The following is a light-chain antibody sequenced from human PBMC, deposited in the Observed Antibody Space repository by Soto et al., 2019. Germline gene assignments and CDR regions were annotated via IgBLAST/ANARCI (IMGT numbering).Light chain of an antibody. CDR2: GAS. CDR3: QQYNNWPYT. J-gene: IGKJ2*01. V-gene: IGKV3-15*01. CDR1: QSVNSN. Sequence: EIVMTQSPATLSVSPGERATLSCRASQSVNSNLAWYQQKPGQAPRLLIYGASTRATCIPARFSGSGSGTEFTLTISSLQSEDFAVYYCQQYNNWPYTFGQGTKLAIK.